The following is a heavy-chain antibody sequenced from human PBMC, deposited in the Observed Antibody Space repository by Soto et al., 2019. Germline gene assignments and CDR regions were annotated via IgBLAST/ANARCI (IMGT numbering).Heavy chain of an antibody. CDR3: AKCGVRGVRINYYYGMDV. J-gene: IGHJ6*02. Sequence: GESLKISCAASGFTFSSYAMSWVRQAPGKGLEWVSAISGSGGSTYYADSVKGRFTISRDNSKNTLYLQMNSLRAEDTAVYYCAKCGVRGVRINYYYGMDVWGQGTTVTVSS. CDR2: ISGSGGST. D-gene: IGHD3-10*01. V-gene: IGHV3-23*01. CDR1: GFTFSSYA.